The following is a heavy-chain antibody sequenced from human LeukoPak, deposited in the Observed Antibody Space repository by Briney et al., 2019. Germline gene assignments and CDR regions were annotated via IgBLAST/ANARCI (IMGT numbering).Heavy chain of an antibody. CDR2: INPNSGGT. CDR1: GYTFTGCY. D-gene: IGHD2-2*01. V-gene: IGHV1-2*02. J-gene: IGHJ5*02. Sequence: ASVKVSCKASGYTFTGCYMHWVRQAPGQGLEWMGWINPNSGGTNYAQKFQGRVTMTRDTSISTAYMELSRLRSDDTAVYYCARRVVPAAMLSWFDPWGQGTLVTVSS. CDR3: ARRVVPAAMLSWFDP.